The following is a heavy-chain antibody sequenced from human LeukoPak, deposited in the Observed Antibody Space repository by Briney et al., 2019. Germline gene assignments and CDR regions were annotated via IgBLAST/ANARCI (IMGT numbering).Heavy chain of an antibody. V-gene: IGHV3-66*01. J-gene: IGHJ3*02. CDR1: GFTVSSNY. CDR2: IYSGGST. D-gene: IGHD3-22*01. CDR3: ARALGWYYYDSSDAFDI. Sequence: GGSLRLSCAASGFTVSSNYMSWVRQAPGKGLEWVSVIYSGGSTYYADSVKGRFTISRDNSKNTLYLQMNSLRAEDTAVYYCARALGWYYYDSSDAFDIWGQGTMVTVSS.